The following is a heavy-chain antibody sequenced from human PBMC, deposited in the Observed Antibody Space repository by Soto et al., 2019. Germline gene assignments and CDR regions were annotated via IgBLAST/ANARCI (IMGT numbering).Heavy chain of an antibody. V-gene: IGHV3-23*01. CDR3: ARGSATSRPYYFDY. CDR2: ITGDGGDT. Sequence: GGSLRLSCVASGFTFSSYAMSWVRQAPGKGLEWVSAITGDGGDTFHADSVRGRLTISRDNSRNTLYLQMDSLRAEDTALYYCARGSATSRPYYFDYWGQGSLVTVSS. J-gene: IGHJ4*02. CDR1: GFTFSSYA.